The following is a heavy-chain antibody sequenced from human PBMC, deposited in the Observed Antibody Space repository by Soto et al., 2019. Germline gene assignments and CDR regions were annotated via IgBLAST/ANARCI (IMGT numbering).Heavy chain of an antibody. V-gene: IGHV4-4*07. CDR1: GGSISSYY. D-gene: IGHD5-12*01. CDR3: ARDQLVYSGYESAMSDP. Sequence: SKTLSLTCTVSGGSISSYYWSWIRQPAEKGLEWIGRIYTSGSTNYNPSLKSRVTMSVDTSKNQFSLKLSSVTAADTAVYYCARDQLVYSGYESAMSDPWGKGTLVTVSS. J-gene: IGHJ5*02. CDR2: IYTSGST.